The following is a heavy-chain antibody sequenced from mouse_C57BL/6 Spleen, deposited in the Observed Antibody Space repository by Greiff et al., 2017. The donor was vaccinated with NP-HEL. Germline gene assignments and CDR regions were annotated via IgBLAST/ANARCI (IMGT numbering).Heavy chain of an antibody. Sequence: EVKLQESGPGLVKPSQSLSLTCSVTGYSITSGYYWNWIRQFPGNKLEWMGYISYDGSNNYNPSLQNRISITRYTSKNQFFLKFNSVTTEDTATYYGARVGSNYSRYYAMDYWGQGTSVTVSS. V-gene: IGHV3-6*01. J-gene: IGHJ4*01. CDR3: ARVGSNYSRYYAMDY. D-gene: IGHD2-5*01. CDR2: ISYDGSN. CDR1: GYSITSGYY.